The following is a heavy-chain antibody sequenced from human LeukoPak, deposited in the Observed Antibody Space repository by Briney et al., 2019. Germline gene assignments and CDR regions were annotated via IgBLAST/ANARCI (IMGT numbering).Heavy chain of an antibody. D-gene: IGHD3-10*01. CDR1: GGSISSGGYS. V-gene: IGHV4-30-2*01. CDR3: ARFYGSGSYYDY. Sequence: PSETLSLTCAVSGGSISSGGYSWSWIRQPPGKGLEWIGYIYHSGSTYYNPSLKSRVTISEDRSKNQFSLKLSSVTAADTAVYYCARFYGSGSYYDYWGQGTLVTVSS. J-gene: IGHJ4*02. CDR2: IYHSGST.